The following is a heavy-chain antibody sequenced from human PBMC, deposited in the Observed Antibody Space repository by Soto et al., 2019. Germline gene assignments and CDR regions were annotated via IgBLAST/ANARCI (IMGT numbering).Heavy chain of an antibody. V-gene: IGHV5-51*01. CDR2: IYPGDSDT. CDR1: GYSFTSYW. D-gene: IGHD6-13*01. Sequence: TGESLKISCKGSGYSFTSYWIGWVRQMPGKGLEWMGIIYPGDSDTRYSPSFQGQVTISADKSISTAYLQWSSLKASDTAMYYCARWAAAGTNYYYGMDVWGQGTTVTVSS. CDR3: ARWAAAGTNYYYGMDV. J-gene: IGHJ6*02.